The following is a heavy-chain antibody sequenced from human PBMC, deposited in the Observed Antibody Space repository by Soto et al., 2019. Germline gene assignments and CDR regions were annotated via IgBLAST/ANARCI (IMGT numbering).Heavy chain of an antibody. CDR1: GDSVSSNSAA. D-gene: IGHD3-10*01. Sequence: PSQTLSLTCAISGDSVSSNSAAWNWIRQSPSRGLEWLGRTYYRSKWYNDYAVSVKSRITINPDTSKNQFSLQLNSVTPEDTAVYYCARDRPLPYYGSGSEAFDIWGQGTMVTVSS. J-gene: IGHJ3*02. V-gene: IGHV6-1*01. CDR3: ARDRPLPYYGSGSEAFDI. CDR2: TYYRSKWYN.